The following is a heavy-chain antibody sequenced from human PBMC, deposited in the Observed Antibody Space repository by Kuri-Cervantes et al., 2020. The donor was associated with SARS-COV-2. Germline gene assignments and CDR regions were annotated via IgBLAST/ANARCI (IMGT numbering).Heavy chain of an antibody. D-gene: IGHD3-16*01. CDR1: GFTFSSYA. CDR3: AEHYETYHPPQGFDI. Sequence: LSLTRAASGFTFSSYAMHWVRQAPGKGLEYVSAISSNGGSTYYADSVKGRFTISRDNSKNTLYLQMNSLRADDTAVYYCAEHYETYHPPQGFDIWGQGTMVTVSS. J-gene: IGHJ3*02. V-gene: IGHV3-64*02. CDR2: ISSNGGST.